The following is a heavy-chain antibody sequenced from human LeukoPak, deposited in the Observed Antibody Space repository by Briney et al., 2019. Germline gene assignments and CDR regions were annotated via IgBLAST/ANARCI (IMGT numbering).Heavy chain of an antibody. CDR3: ARVGDYFDY. D-gene: IGHD2-15*01. V-gene: IGHV4-59*12. CDR1: GGSISSSY. CDR2: IYYSGSP. Sequence: PSETLSLTCTVSGGSISSSYWSWIRQPPGKGLEWIGYIYYSGSPNYNPSLKSRVTISVDTSKNQFSLKLSSVTAADTAVYYCARVGDYFDYWGQGTLVTVSS. J-gene: IGHJ4*02.